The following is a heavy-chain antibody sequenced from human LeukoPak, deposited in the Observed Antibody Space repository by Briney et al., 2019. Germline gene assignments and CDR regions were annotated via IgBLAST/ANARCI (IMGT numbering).Heavy chain of an antibody. V-gene: IGHV1-46*01. CDR1: GYTFTSYY. Sequence: ASVKVSCKASGYTFTSYYMHWVRQAPGQGLEWMGIINPSGGSTSYAQKFQGRVTMTRDTSTSTVYMELSSLRSEDTAVYYCARVPSWGSYRYTSYAFDIWGQGTMVTVSS. CDR3: ARVPSWGSYRYTSYAFDI. J-gene: IGHJ3*02. CDR2: INPSGGST. D-gene: IGHD3-16*02.